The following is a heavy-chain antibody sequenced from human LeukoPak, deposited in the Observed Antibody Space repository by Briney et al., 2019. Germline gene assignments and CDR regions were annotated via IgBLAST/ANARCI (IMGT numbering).Heavy chain of an antibody. D-gene: IGHD2-15*01. Sequence: SQTLSLTCTVSGGSISSGGYYWSWIRQHPGKGLEWIGYIYYSGSTYYNPSLKSRVTISVDTSKNRFSLKLSSVTAADTAVYYCARELPLAWYFDLWGRGTLVTVSS. V-gene: IGHV4-31*03. CDR2: IYYSGST. CDR1: GGSISSGGYY. CDR3: ARELPLAWYFDL. J-gene: IGHJ2*01.